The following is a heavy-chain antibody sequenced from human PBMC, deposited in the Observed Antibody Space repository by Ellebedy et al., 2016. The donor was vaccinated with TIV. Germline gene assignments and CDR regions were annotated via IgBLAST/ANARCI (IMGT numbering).Heavy chain of an antibody. V-gene: IGHV4-31*03. CDR3: AANDLWSGSEGSFFNP. J-gene: IGHJ5*02. CDR2: IYHRGST. CDR1: GGSINRAGFY. D-gene: IGHD3-3*01. Sequence: SETLSLTXNVSGGSINRAGFYWTWIRQQPGKGLEWLGSIYHRGSTDYDPSLRSRLSISIDTSKNQFSLKLSSVTAADTALYYCAANDLWSGSEGSFFNPWGPGILVTVSS.